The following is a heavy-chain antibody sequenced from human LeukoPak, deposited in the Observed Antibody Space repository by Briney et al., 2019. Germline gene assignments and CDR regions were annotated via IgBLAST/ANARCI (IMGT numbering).Heavy chain of an antibody. D-gene: IGHD2-2*01. V-gene: IGHV4-34*01. CDR3: ARDQGYYYMDV. Sequence: PSETLSLTCAVYGGSFSGYYWSWIRQPPGKGLEWIGEINHSGGTNYNPSLKSRVTISVDTSKNQFSLKLSSVTAADTAVYYCARDQGYYYMDVWGKGTTVTVSS. J-gene: IGHJ6*03. CDR2: INHSGGT. CDR1: GGSFSGYY.